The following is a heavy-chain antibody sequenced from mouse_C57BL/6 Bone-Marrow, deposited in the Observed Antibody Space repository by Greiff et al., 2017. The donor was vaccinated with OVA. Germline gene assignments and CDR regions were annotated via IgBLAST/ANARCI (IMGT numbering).Heavy chain of an antibody. CDR2: IRSKSNNYAT. D-gene: IGHD2-4*01. V-gene: IGHV10-1*01. CDR3: VSHYDYYVAWFAY. CDR1: GFSFNTYA. Sequence: EVQLVESGGGLVQPKGSLKLSCAASGFSFNTYAMNWVRQAPGKGLEWVARIRSKSNNYATYYADSVKDRFTISRDDSESMLYLQMNNLKTEDTAMYYCVSHYDYYVAWFAYWGQGTLVTVSA. J-gene: IGHJ3*01.